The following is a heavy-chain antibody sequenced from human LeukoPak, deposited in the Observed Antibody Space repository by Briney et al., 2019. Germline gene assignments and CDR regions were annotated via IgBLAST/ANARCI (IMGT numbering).Heavy chain of an antibody. J-gene: IGHJ4*02. CDR1: GFTFISYS. CDR3: ARTVAGPFDY. V-gene: IGHV3-21*01. Sequence: GGSLGLSCAASGFTFISYSMNWVGQAPGKGLEWVSSISSSSSYIYYADSVKGRFTISRDNAKNSLYLQMNSLRAEDTAVYYCARTVAGPFDYWGQGTLVTVSS. D-gene: IGHD6-19*01. CDR2: ISSSSSYI.